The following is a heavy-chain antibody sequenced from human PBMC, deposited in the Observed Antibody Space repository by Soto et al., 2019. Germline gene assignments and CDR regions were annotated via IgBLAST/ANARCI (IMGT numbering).Heavy chain of an antibody. CDR1: GGSFSGYY. D-gene: IGHD2-15*01. Sequence: PSETLSLTCAVYGGSFSGYYWSWIRQPPGKGLEWIGEINHSGSTNYNPSLKSRVTISVDTSKNQFSLKLSSVTAADTAVYYCAKSISTIVVVVPSKGMDVWGQGTTVTVYS. J-gene: IGHJ6*02. CDR3: AKSISTIVVVVPSKGMDV. V-gene: IGHV4-34*01. CDR2: INHSGST.